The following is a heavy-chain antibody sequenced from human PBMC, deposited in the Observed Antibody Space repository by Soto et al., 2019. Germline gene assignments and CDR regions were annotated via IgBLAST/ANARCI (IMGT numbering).Heavy chain of an antibody. Sequence: ASVKVSCKASGYTFTSYGISWVRQAPGQGLEWMGWINAYNGNTKYAQKLQDRVTMTRDTSASTVYLELSSLRFEDTAVYYCARTREWEHKYYYYGMDVWGQGTTVNVSS. CDR1: GYTFTSYG. CDR2: INAYNGNT. V-gene: IGHV1-18*01. D-gene: IGHD1-26*01. J-gene: IGHJ6*02. CDR3: ARTREWEHKYYYYGMDV.